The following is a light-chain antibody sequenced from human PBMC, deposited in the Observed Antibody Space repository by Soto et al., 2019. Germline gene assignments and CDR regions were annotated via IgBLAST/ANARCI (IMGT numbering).Light chain of an antibody. J-gene: IGKJ1*01. Sequence: EIVLTQSPCTLSLSPGERATLSCGASQSVSSNYLAWYQQKAGQAPRLLIYGASRRATGIPDRFSGSGSGTDFTLTISRPEPEDFAVYYCQQYVSSPWAFGQGTKVDIK. CDR2: GAS. V-gene: IGKV3-20*01. CDR3: QQYVSSPWA. CDR1: QSVSSNY.